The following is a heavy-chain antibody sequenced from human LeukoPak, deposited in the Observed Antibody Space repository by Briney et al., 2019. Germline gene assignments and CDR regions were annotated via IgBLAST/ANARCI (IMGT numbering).Heavy chain of an antibody. Sequence: GRSLRLSCAASGFTFSSYGMHWVRQAPGKGLEWVAVIWNDGSNKYYADSVKGRFTISRDNSKNTLYLQMNSLRAEDTAVYYCAKDSHGRRQRIRGLFDAWGQGTLVTVSS. J-gene: IGHJ5*02. CDR1: GFTFSSYG. V-gene: IGHV3-33*06. CDR2: IWNDGSNK. CDR3: AKDSHGRRQRIRGLFDA. D-gene: IGHD5-12*01.